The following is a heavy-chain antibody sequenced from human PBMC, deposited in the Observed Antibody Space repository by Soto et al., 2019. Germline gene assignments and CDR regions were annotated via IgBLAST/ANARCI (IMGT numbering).Heavy chain of an antibody. CDR1: GYTFTSYG. CDR2: ISAYNGNT. Sequence: QVQLVQSGAEVKKPGASVKVSCKASGYTFTSYGISWVRQAPGQGLEWMGWISAYNGNTNYAQKLQGRVTMTTDTPTSTAKMELRSLRSDDTAVYYCARDPPHDVLRFLEWWDAFDIWGQGTMVTVSS. V-gene: IGHV1-18*04. CDR3: ARDPPHDVLRFLEWWDAFDI. J-gene: IGHJ3*02. D-gene: IGHD3-3*01.